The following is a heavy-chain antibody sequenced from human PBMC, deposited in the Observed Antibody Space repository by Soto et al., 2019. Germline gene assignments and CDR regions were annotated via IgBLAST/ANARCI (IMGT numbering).Heavy chain of an antibody. D-gene: IGHD2-21*01. Sequence: QVQLQESGPGLVKPSETLSLTCTVSGGSISSYYWSWIRQPPGKGLEWIGYIYYSGSTNYNPSLKSRVTISVDTSKNQFSLKLSSVTAADTAVYYCARVPKRGLAPPAPGRYYYYGMDVWGQGTTVTVSS. CDR2: IYYSGST. CDR3: ARVPKRGLAPPAPGRYYYYGMDV. V-gene: IGHV4-59*01. CDR1: GGSISSYY. J-gene: IGHJ6*02.